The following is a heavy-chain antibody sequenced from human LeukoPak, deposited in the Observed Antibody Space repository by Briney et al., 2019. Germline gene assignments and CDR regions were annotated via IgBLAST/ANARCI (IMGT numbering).Heavy chain of an antibody. J-gene: IGHJ4*02. CDR3: ARWASYYDILTGYYNRDYYFDY. CDR1: GFTFSSYW. Sequence: GGSLRLSCAVSGFTFSSYWMSWVRHAPGKGLEWVANIKQDGSEKYYVDSVKGRFTISRDNAKNSLYLQMNSLRAEDTAVYYCARWASYYDILTGYYNRDYYFDYWGQGTLVTVSS. CDR2: IKQDGSEK. D-gene: IGHD3-9*01. V-gene: IGHV3-7*01.